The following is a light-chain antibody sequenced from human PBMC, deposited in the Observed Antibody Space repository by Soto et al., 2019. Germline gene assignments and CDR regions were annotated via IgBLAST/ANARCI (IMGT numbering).Light chain of an antibody. Sequence: QSALTQPASVSGSPGQSITISCTGTSSDVGGYNYVSWYQQHPGKAPKFMIYEVNKRPSGVSNRFSGSKSGNTASLTISGLQAADEADYYCSSSTGSSTVFGGVTKLTVL. J-gene: IGLJ2*01. CDR2: EVN. V-gene: IGLV2-14*01. CDR3: SSSTGSSTV. CDR1: SSDVGGYNY.